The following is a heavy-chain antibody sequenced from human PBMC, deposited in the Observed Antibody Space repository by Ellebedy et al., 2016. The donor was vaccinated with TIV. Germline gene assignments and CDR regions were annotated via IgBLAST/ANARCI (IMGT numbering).Heavy chain of an antibody. J-gene: IGHJ4*02. Sequence: ASVKVSCKASGYTFTGYYMHWVRQAPGQGLEWMGWINPNSGGTNYAQKFQGWVTMTRDTSISTAYMELSRLRSDDTAVYYCARGMKLGIAWYYFHYWGQGTLATVSS. CDR3: ARGMKLGIAWYYFHY. V-gene: IGHV1-2*04. CDR1: GYTFTGYY. D-gene: IGHD7-27*01. CDR2: INPNSGGT.